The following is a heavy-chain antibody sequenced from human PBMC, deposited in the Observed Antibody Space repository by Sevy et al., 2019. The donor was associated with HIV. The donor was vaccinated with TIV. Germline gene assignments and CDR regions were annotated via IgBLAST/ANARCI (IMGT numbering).Heavy chain of an antibody. J-gene: IGHJ4*02. Sequence: GGSLRLSCAASGFNINTYWMNWVRQAPGKGLEWVANIKYDGSEIYYVDSVRGRFTISKDNARNLVYLQMNSLRAEDTALYYCVRAIVIEGSFWDQGTLVTVSS. CDR2: IKYDGSEI. V-gene: IGHV3-7*01. D-gene: IGHD2-2*01. CDR3: VRAIVIEGSF. CDR1: GFNINTYW.